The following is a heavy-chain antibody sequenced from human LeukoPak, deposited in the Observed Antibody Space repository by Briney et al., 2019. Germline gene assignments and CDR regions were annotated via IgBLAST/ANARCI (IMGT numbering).Heavy chain of an antibody. Sequence: PSETLSLTCTVSGGSISIGDYYWSWIRQPPGTGLEWIGYIYYSGSTYYNPSLKSRVTISVDTSKNQFSLKLSSVTAADTAVYYCARVIRAPDRAGYYYYYMDVWGKGTTVTVSS. D-gene: IGHD3-16*01. CDR1: GGSISIGDYY. CDR3: ARVIRAPDRAGYYYYYMDV. CDR2: IYYSGST. J-gene: IGHJ6*03. V-gene: IGHV4-30-4*08.